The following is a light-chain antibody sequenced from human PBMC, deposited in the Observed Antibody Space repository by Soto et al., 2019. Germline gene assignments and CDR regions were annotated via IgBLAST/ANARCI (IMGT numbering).Light chain of an antibody. CDR1: SGDVGVYKF. CDR2: EVS. CDR3: GSYTGTIYV. Sequence: QSALTQPASVSGSPGQSITISCTGTSGDVGVYKFVSWYQQHPGKAPKLIIYEVSNRPSGASSRFSGSMSGNTASLTISGLQAEDEADYYCGSYTGTIYVFGTGTKVTVL. V-gene: IGLV2-14*01. J-gene: IGLJ1*01.